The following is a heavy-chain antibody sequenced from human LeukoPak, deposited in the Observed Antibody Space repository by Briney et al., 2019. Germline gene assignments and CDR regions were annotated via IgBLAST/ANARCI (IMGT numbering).Heavy chain of an antibody. CDR3: ARMGDGSRMDV. CDR1: GGSISSGGYY. J-gene: IGHJ6*02. D-gene: IGHD5-24*01. CDR2: IYYSGST. V-gene: IGHV4-31*03. Sequence: KPSETLSLTCTVSGGSISSGGYYWSWIRQHPGKGLEWIGYIYYSGSTNYNPSLKSRVTISVDTSKNQFSLKLSSVTAADTAVYYCARMGDGSRMDVWGQGTTVTVSS.